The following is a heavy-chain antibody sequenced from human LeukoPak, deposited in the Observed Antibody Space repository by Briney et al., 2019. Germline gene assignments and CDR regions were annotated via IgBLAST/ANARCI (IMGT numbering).Heavy chain of an antibody. CDR2: ISYDGNNK. CDR1: GFTFSNYG. D-gene: IGHD6-13*01. CDR3: ARVVGSSSWYEY. J-gene: IGHJ4*02. Sequence: GGSLRLSCAASGFTFSNYGMHWVRQAPGKGLEWVAVISYDGNNKYYADSVKGRFTISRDSSKNTLYLLMNSLRAEDTAVYYCARVVGSSSWYEYWGQGTLVTVSS. V-gene: IGHV3-30*03.